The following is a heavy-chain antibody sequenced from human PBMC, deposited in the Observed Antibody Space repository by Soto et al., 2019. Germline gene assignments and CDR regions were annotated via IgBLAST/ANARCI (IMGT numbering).Heavy chain of an antibody. D-gene: IGHD2-2*02. CDR2: TYYRSKWYN. J-gene: IGHJ5*02. CDR1: GDSVSSNSAA. CDR3: ASEVNQPLLYHNWFDP. V-gene: IGHV6-1*01. Sequence: KQSQTLSLTCAISGDSVSSNSAAWNWIRQSPSRGLEWLGRTYYRSKWYNDYAVSVKSRITINPDTSKNQFSLQLNSVTPEDTAVYYCASEVNQPLLYHNWFDPWGQGTLVTVSS.